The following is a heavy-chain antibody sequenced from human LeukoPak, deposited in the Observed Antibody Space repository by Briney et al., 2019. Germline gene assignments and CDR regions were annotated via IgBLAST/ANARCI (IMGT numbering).Heavy chain of an antibody. CDR2: MNPNSGNT. V-gene: IGHV1-8*01. CDR1: GYTFTSYD. D-gene: IGHD6-19*01. Sequence: ASVKVSCKASGYTFTSYDINWVRQATGQGLEWMGWMNPNSGNTGYAQKFQGRVTMTRNTSISTAYMELSSLRPEDTAVYYCARASMEQWLVPDINFDYWGQGTLVTVSS. CDR3: ARASMEQWLVPDINFDY. J-gene: IGHJ4*02.